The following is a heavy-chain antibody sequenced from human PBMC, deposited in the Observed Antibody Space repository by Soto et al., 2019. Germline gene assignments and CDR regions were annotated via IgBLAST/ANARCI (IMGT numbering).Heavy chain of an antibody. D-gene: IGHD2-8*01. Sequence: QITLKESGPTLVKPTQTLTLTCTFSGFSLSTSGVGVGWIRQPPGKALEWLALIYWDDDKRYSPSLKSRLTITKDTSKNQVVLTMTNMDPVDTATYYCAHSYCTNGVCSIVGWFDPWGQGTLVTVSS. V-gene: IGHV2-5*02. CDR1: GFSLSTSGVG. CDR2: IYWDDDK. J-gene: IGHJ5*02. CDR3: AHSYCTNGVCSIVGWFDP.